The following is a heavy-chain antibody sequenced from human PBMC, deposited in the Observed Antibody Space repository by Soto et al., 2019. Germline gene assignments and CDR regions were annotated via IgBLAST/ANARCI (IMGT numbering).Heavy chain of an antibody. Sequence: SETLSLTCTVSGGSISSSSYYWGWIRQPPGKGLEWIGSIYYSGNTYYNPSLKSRVTISVDTSKNQFSLKLSSVTAADTAVYYCARQGYYDFWSGYGLNWFDPWGQGTLVTVSS. CDR1: GGSISSSSYY. D-gene: IGHD3-3*01. V-gene: IGHV4-39*01. CDR3: ARQGYYDFWSGYGLNWFDP. J-gene: IGHJ5*02. CDR2: IYYSGNT.